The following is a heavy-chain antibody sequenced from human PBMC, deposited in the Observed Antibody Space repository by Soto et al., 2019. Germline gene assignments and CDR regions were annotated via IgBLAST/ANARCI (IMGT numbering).Heavy chain of an antibody. CDR1: GYTFTNYG. V-gene: IGHV1-18*01. CDR2: ISGYNGDT. D-gene: IGHD5-12*01. Sequence: QVPLVQSGAEVKKPGAAVRVSCKASGYTFTNYGINWVRQAPGQGLEWLGWISGYNGDTNYTQRLQGRVTMTTDTSTSTAYMELRSLKSDDTAVYFCARERRWIYASDIWGQGTMVTVSS. J-gene: IGHJ3*02. CDR3: ARERRWIYASDI.